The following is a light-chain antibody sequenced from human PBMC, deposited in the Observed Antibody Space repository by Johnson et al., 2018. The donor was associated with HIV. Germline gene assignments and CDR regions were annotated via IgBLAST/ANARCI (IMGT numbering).Light chain of an antibody. J-gene: IGLJ1*01. V-gene: IGLV1-51*01. CDR2: DNN. CDR3: GTWDSSLSAGGYV. Sequence: QSVLTQPPSVSAAPRQKVTISCSGSSSNIGNNYVSWYQQFPGTAPKLLIYDNNKRPSGIPDRFSGSKSGTSATLGITGLQTGDEADYFCGTWDSSLSAGGYVFGTGTKVTVL. CDR1: SSNIGNNY.